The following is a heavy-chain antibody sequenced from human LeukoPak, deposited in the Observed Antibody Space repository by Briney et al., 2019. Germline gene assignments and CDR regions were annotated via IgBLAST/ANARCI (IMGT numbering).Heavy chain of an antibody. Sequence: GGSLRLSCAASGFTFSNYWMHWVRQAPGEGLVWVSCVNTDGTTTYYADSVKGRFTISRDNAKNSLYLQMNSLRAEDTAVYYCASGFGPTVFFSGWFDPWGQGTLVTVSS. D-gene: IGHD4-17*01. CDR1: GFTFSNYW. CDR3: ASGFGPTVFFSGWFDP. CDR2: VNTDGTTT. J-gene: IGHJ5*02. V-gene: IGHV3-74*01.